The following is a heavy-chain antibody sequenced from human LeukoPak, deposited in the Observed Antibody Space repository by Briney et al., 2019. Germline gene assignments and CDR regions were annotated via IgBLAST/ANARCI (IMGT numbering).Heavy chain of an antibody. CDR2: ISYDGSNK. D-gene: IGHD6-19*01. Sequence: GGSLRLSCAASGFTFSSYAMSWVRQAPGKGLEWVAVISYDGSNKYYADSLKGRFTISRDNSKNTLYLQMNSLRAEDTAVYYCARDGPGYNSGLRLRHWGQGTLVTVSS. CDR3: ARDGPGYNSGLRLRH. J-gene: IGHJ4*02. CDR1: GFTFSSYA. V-gene: IGHV3-30-3*01.